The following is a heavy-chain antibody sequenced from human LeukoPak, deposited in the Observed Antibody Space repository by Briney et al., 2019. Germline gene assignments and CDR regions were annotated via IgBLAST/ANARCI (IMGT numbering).Heavy chain of an antibody. CDR2: ISSSSSYI. CDR3: ARDPQLPGYYDSSGYYYAP. V-gene: IGHV3-21*01. Sequence: PGGSLRLSCAASGFTFSSYSMNWVRQAPGKGLEWVSSISSSSSYIYYADSVKGRFTISRDNAKNSLYLQMNSLRAEDTAVYYCARDPQLPGYYDSSGYYYAPRGQGTLVTVSS. J-gene: IGHJ5*02. D-gene: IGHD3-22*01. CDR1: GFTFSSYS.